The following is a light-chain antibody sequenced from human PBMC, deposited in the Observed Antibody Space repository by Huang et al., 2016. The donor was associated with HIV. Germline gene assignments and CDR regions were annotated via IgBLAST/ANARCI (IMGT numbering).Light chain of an antibody. Sequence: DIQMTQSPSSLSASIGNRVSITCRARQSFTRVLNWYQQKPGKAPKRLIYTASGWQRGVPSRFSGSGSGTDFTLTINSLQPDDFATYYCQQSYSVPYTFGQGTKLEIK. CDR3: QQSYSVPYT. CDR2: TAS. J-gene: IGKJ2*01. CDR1: QSFTRV. V-gene: IGKV1-39*01.